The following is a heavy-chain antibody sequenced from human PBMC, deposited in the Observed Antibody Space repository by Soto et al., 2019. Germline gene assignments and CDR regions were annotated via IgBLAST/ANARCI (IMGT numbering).Heavy chain of an antibody. D-gene: IGHD6-13*01. V-gene: IGHV3-48*03. J-gene: IGHJ4*02. CDR2: ISNSGSRL. Sequence: GSLRLSCAASGFMFSTYEMNWVRQAPGKGLEWVSYISNSGSRLYHTDSVKGRFTISRDNAKNSLYLQMNSLRAEDTAIYYCARAGWVEAAGKHFDYWGQGTLVTVSS. CDR3: ARAGWVEAAGKHFDY. CDR1: GFMFSTYE.